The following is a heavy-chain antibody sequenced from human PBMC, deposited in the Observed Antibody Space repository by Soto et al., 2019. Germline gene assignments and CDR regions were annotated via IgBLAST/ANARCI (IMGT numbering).Heavy chain of an antibody. CDR2: IDPSDSYT. V-gene: IGHV5-10-1*01. CDR3: ARFNLEYSSASYYYYYGMDV. J-gene: IGHJ6*02. Sequence: GESLKISCKGSGYSFTSYWISWVRQMPGKGLEGMGRIDPSDSYTNYSPSFQGHVTISADKSISTAYLQWSSLKASDTAMYYCARFNLEYSSASYYYYYGMDVWGQGTTVTVSS. CDR1: GYSFTSYW. D-gene: IGHD6-6*01.